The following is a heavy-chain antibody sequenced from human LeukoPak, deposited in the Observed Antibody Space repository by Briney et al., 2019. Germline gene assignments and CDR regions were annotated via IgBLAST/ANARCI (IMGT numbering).Heavy chain of an antibody. Sequence: ASVKVSCKASGGTFSSYAISWVRQAPGQGLEWMGRIIPILGIANYAQKFQGRVTITADKSTSTAYMELSSLRSEDTAVYYCARGRDTAMAVHHYHFDYWGQGTLVTVSS. J-gene: IGHJ4*02. D-gene: IGHD5-18*01. V-gene: IGHV1-69*04. CDR3: ARGRDTAMAVHHYHFDY. CDR2: IIPILGIA. CDR1: GGTFSSYA.